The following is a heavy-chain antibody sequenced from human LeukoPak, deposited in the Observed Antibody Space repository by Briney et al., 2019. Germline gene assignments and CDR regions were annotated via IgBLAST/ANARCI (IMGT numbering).Heavy chain of an antibody. Sequence: QTGGSLRLSCEASGFTFRDYWMTWVRQAPGKGLEWVANVKQDGTEKFYVDSVKGRFTISRDNGKNSLYLQMNSLRVEDPAIYYCARAGGTSWADYWGQGTLVTVSS. J-gene: IGHJ4*02. CDR3: ARAGGTSWADY. CDR2: VKQDGTEK. CDR1: GFTFRDYW. D-gene: IGHD6-13*01. V-gene: IGHV3-7*01.